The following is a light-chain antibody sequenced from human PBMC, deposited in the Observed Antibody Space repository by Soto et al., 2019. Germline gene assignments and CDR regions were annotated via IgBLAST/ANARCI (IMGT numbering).Light chain of an antibody. V-gene: IGKV3-15*01. CDR2: GAS. J-gene: IGKJ5*01. CDR1: QSVNSK. CDR3: QQYNNWPPIT. Sequence: EIVMTHSPATLSVSPGERVSLSFRASQSVNSKLAWYQQKPVQAPRLLIYGASTRATGIPARFSGSGSGTEFTLTISSLQYEDFAVYFCQQYNNWPPITFGQGTRLEIK.